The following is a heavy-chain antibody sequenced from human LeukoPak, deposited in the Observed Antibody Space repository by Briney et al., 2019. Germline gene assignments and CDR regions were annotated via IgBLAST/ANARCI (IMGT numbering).Heavy chain of an antibody. CDR2: ISSSSSYI. D-gene: IGHD6-13*01. V-gene: IGHV3-21*01. CDR1: GFTFSSYS. CDR3: ARGGYNSSWQGPFDY. Sequence: PEGSLRLSCAASGFTFSSYSMNWVRQAPGKGLEWVSSISSSSSYIYYADSVKGRFTISRDNAKNSLYLQMNSLRAEDTAVYYCARGGYNSSWQGPFDYWGQGTLVTVSS. J-gene: IGHJ4*02.